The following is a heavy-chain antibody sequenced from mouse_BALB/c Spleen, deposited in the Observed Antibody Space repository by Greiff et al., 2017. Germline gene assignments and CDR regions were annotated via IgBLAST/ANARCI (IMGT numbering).Heavy chain of an antibody. CDR1: GYTFTSYW. CDR2: INPSTGYT. V-gene: IGHV1-7*01. Sequence: QVQLQQSGAELAKPGASVKMSCKASGYTFTSYWMHWVKQRPGQGLEWIGYINPSTGYTEYNQKFKDKATLTADKSSSTAYMQLSSLTSEDSAVYYCARGGNSFMDYWGQGTSVTVSS. J-gene: IGHJ4*01. D-gene: IGHD2-1*01. CDR3: ARGGNSFMDY.